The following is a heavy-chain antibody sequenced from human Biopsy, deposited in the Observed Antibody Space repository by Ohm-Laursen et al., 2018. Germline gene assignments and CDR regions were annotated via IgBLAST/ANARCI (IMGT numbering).Heavy chain of an antibody. V-gene: IGHV4-39*01. D-gene: IGHD3-3*01. CDR3: ARQVDFWSGYVDY. CDR2: IYYSGNT. J-gene: IGHJ4*02. Sequence: GTLSLTCTVSGCSISDSTYHWGWIRQSPGKGLEWIGNIYYSGNTDYRPSLKSRVTISLDTSNNQLSLKLRSVTAADTAVYYCARQVDFWSGYVDYWGQGTLVAVSS. CDR1: GCSISDSTYH.